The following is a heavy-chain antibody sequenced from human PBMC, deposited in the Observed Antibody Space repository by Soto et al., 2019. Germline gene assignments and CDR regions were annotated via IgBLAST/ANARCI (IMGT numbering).Heavy chain of an antibody. CDR3: ARPGRYSSGWYSSDY. J-gene: IGHJ4*02. Sequence: ASVKVSCKASGYTFTSYAMHWVRQAPGQRLEWMGWINAGNGNTKYSQKFQGRVTITRDTSASTAYMELSSLRSEDTAVYYCARPGRYSSGWYSSDYWGQATLVTVSS. D-gene: IGHD6-19*01. CDR2: INAGNGNT. V-gene: IGHV1-3*01. CDR1: GYTFTSYA.